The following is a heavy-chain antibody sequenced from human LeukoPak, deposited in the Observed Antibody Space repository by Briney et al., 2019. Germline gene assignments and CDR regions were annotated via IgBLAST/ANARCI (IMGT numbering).Heavy chain of an antibody. V-gene: IGHV3-21*06. J-gene: IGHJ4*02. CDR1: GFTFSDYA. CDR3: ARSGREATEIDY. Sequence: GGSLRLSCTASGFTFSDYAMSWVRQAPGKGLEWLSYINGRGTYIDYAESLKGRITISRDNAQNSLYLQMNSLRVEDTAVYYCARSGREATEIDYWGQGTLVTVSS. CDR2: INGRGTYI. D-gene: IGHD1-1*01.